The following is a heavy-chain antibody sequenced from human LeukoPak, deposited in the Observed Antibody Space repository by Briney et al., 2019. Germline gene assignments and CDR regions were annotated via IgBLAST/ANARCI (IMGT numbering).Heavy chain of an antibody. CDR1: GGSISSADYN. CDR3: ARACSSTTCHGAFDM. Sequence: SSQTLSLTCTVSGGSISSADYNWSWIRQPPGKGLEWIGYIYYSGSTYYNPSLKSRVTISVDTSKNQFSLKLSSVTAADTAVYYCARACSSTTCHGAFDMWGQGTMVTVSS. D-gene: IGHD2-2*01. V-gene: IGHV4-30-4*08. CDR2: IYYSGST. J-gene: IGHJ3*02.